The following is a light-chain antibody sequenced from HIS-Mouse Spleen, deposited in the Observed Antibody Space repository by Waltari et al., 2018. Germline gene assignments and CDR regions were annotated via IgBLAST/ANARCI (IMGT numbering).Light chain of an antibody. Sequence: QSALTQPASVSGSPGQSITIPCTGTSSDVGGYNYVSWYQQHPGKAPKLMIYDVSNRPSGVSNRFSGSKSGNTASLTISGLQAEDEADYYCSSYTSSSFWVFGGGTKLTVL. J-gene: IGLJ3*02. CDR1: SSDVGGYNY. CDR3: SSYTSSSFWV. CDR2: DVS. V-gene: IGLV2-14*03.